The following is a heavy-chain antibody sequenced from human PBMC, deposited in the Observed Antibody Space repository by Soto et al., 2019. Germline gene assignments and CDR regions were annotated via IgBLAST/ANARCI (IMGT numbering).Heavy chain of an antibody. Sequence: EVQVLESGGGLVHPGGSLRLSCAASGFSFGDYAMSWVRQAPGKGLEWVSGISGTGSRTSYADSVRGRFTVSRDNAKNAVHLQLHSLSAEDTGIYYCARVQLGDSLDYWGQGNLVTVSS. CDR1: GFSFGDYA. CDR2: ISGTGSRT. D-gene: IGHD4-17*01. V-gene: IGHV3-23*01. CDR3: ARVQLGDSLDY. J-gene: IGHJ4*02.